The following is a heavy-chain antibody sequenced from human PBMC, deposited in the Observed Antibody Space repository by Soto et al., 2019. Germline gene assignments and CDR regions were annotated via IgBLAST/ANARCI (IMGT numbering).Heavy chain of an antibody. V-gene: IGHV1-2*02. J-gene: IGHJ4*02. Sequence: ASVKVSCKASGYTFTGYYMHWVRQAPGQGLEWMGWINPNSGGTNYAQKFQGRVTMTRDTSISTAYMELRSLRSDDTAVYYCARTYGSGSYSPGDYWGQGTLVTVSS. CDR2: INPNSGGT. CDR1: GYTFTGYY. D-gene: IGHD3-10*01. CDR3: ARTYGSGSYSPGDY.